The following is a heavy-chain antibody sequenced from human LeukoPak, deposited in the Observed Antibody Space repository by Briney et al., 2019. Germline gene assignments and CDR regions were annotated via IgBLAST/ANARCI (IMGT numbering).Heavy chain of an antibody. D-gene: IGHD1-1*01. V-gene: IGHV4-39*07. CDR2: IYYSGNT. CDR1: GGSISSSSYY. Sequence: SETLSLTCPVSGGSISSSSYYWGWIRQPPGKGLEWIGSIYYSGNTYNNPSLKSRVTVSVDTSKNQFSLKLSPVIEADTAVYYCARAYAGYASRFDYWGQGILVTVSS. CDR3: ARAYAGYASRFDY. J-gene: IGHJ4*02.